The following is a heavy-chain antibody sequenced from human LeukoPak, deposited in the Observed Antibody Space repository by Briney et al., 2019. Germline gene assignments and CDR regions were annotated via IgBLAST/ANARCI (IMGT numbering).Heavy chain of an antibody. CDR1: GFTFSSYG. CDR3: ARDLPQLLWFGELLVGV. CDR2: ISSSSSTI. J-gene: IGHJ6*04. Sequence: GGSLRLSCAASGFTFSSYGMHWVRQAPGKGLEWVSYISSSSSTIYYADSVKGRFTISRDNAKNSLYLQMNSLRAEDTAVYYCARDLPQLLWFGELLVGVWGKGTTVTVSS. V-gene: IGHV3-48*01. D-gene: IGHD3-10*01.